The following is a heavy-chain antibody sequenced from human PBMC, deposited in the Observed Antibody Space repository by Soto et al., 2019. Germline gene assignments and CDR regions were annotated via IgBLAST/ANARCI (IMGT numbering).Heavy chain of an antibody. Sequence: GGSLRLSCAASGFTFSSYGMHWVRQAPGKGLEWVAVISYDGSNKYYADSVKGRFTISRDNSKNTLYLQMNSLRAEDTAVYYCAKDPLWFGELLLGYYFDYWGQGTLVTVSS. J-gene: IGHJ4*02. V-gene: IGHV3-30*18. CDR3: AKDPLWFGELLLGYYFDY. CDR2: ISYDGSNK. D-gene: IGHD3-10*01. CDR1: GFTFSSYG.